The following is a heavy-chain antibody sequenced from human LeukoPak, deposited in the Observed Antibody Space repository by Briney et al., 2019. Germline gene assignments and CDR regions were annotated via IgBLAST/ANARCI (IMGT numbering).Heavy chain of an antibody. J-gene: IGHJ4*02. V-gene: IGHV1-2*02. D-gene: IGHD2-21*02. CDR3: AINPGGIVVVTANLPS. CDR1: GYTFTGYY. CDR2: INPNSGDT. Sequence: ASVKVSCKASGYTFTGYYIHWVRQAPGQGLEWMGWINPNSGDTNYAQKLQGRVTMTTDTSTSTAYMELRSLKSDDTAVYYCAINPGGIVVVTANLPSWGQGTLVTVSS.